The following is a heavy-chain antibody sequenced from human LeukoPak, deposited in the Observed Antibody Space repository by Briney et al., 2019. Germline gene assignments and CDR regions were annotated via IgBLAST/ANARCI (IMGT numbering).Heavy chain of an antibody. CDR1: GYTFTSYD. Sequence: ASVNVSFTTSGYTFTSYDINWVRQVTGQGLEWVGGMDGNSGKTAYAQNFLGRVTITRNTSISTAYMELSSLRSEDTAVYYCARLYYYASSGYDALDIWGQGTMVAVSS. J-gene: IGHJ3*02. CDR2: MDGNSGKT. CDR3: ARLYYYASSGYDALDI. V-gene: IGHV1-8*01. D-gene: IGHD3-22*01.